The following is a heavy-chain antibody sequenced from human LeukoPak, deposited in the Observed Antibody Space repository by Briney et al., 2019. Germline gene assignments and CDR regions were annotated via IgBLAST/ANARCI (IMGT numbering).Heavy chain of an antibody. J-gene: IGHJ5*02. CDR3: ARGGFDWLLSEYNWFDP. D-gene: IGHD3-9*01. CDR2: IYHSGST. Sequence: SETLSLTCAVSGVSISSGGYSWSWIRQPPGKGLEWIGYIYHSGSTYYNPSLKSRVTISVDRSKNQFSLKLSSVTAADTAVYYCARGGFDWLLSEYNWFDPWGQGTLVTVSS. V-gene: IGHV4-30-2*01. CDR1: GVSISSGGYS.